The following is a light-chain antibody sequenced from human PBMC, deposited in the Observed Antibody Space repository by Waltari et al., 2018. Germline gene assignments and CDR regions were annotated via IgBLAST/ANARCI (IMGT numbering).Light chain of an antibody. Sequence: PGERATLSCRASQSLGSNYLAWYQQRPGQAPRLLIYAASSRATGIPDRFSGGASGTDFTLTISRLEPEDFAVYFCQQYNNSPWTFGQGTKVEIK. CDR2: AAS. V-gene: IGKV3-20*01. J-gene: IGKJ1*01. CDR1: QSLGSNY. CDR3: QQYNNSPWT.